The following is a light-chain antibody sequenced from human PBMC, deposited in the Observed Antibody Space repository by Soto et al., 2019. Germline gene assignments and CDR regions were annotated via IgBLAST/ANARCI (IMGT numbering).Light chain of an antibody. V-gene: IGLV1-44*01. CDR2: SHS. J-gene: IGLJ2*01. CDR1: TSNIGANT. CDR3: SSYVGTNSDVA. Sequence: QSVLTQPPSASGTPGQRVTFSCSGSTSNIGANTVNWYQHLPGAAPRLLIYSHSQRPSGVPDRFSGSKSGTSASLAISGLQSDDEADYHCSSYVGTNSDVAFGGGTKLTVL.